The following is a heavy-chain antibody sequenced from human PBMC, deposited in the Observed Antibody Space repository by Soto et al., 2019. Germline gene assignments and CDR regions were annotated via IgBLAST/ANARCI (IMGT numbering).Heavy chain of an antibody. CDR1: GFTFSSYA. CDR3: ARDRKRYCTNGVCYGFDY. CDR2: ISYGGSNK. D-gene: IGHD2-8*01. Sequence: VGSLRLSCAASGFTFSSYAMHWVRQAPGKGLEWVAVISYGGSNKYYADSVKGRFTISRDNSKNTLYLQMNSLRAEDTAVYYCARDRKRYCTNGVCYGFDYWGQGTLVTVS. J-gene: IGHJ4*02. V-gene: IGHV3-30-3*01.